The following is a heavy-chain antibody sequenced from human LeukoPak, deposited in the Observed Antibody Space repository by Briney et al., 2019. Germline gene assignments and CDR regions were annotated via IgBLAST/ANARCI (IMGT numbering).Heavy chain of an antibody. CDR1: GGTFSSYA. CDR3: ARDSLPNYDFWSGYYSNWFDP. Sequence: SVKVSCKASGGTFSSYAISWVRQAPGQGLEWMGRIIPILGIANYAQKFQGRVTITADKSTSTAYMELSSLRSEDTAVYYCARDSLPNYDFWSGYYSNWFDPWGQGTLVTVSS. J-gene: IGHJ5*02. V-gene: IGHV1-69*04. D-gene: IGHD3-3*01. CDR2: IIPILGIA.